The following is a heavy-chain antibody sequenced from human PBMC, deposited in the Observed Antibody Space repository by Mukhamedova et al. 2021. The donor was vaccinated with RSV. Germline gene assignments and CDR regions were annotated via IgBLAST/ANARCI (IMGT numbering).Heavy chain of an antibody. CDR3: AKDRPGLGYCTNGVCYFDY. D-gene: IGHD2-8*01. CDR2: ISGSGGST. J-gene: IGHJ4*02. Sequence: WVSAISGSGGSTYYADSVKGRFTISRDNSKNTLYLQMNSLRAEDTAVYYCAKDRPGLGYCTNGVCYFDYWGQGTRVTVS. V-gene: IGHV3-23*01.